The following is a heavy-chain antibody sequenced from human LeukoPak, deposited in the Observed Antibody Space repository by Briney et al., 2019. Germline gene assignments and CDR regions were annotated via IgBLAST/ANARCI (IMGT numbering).Heavy chain of an antibody. V-gene: IGHV3-23*01. Sequence: GGSLRLSCAASGFTFSSYAMSWVRRAPGKGLEWVSIISGSGGSTYYAESVKGRFTISRDNSKNTLLLQMNSLRAEDTAVYYCAKDRYSSSSGSDYWGQGTLVTVSS. CDR2: ISGSGGST. CDR3: AKDRYSSSSGSDY. CDR1: GFTFSSYA. J-gene: IGHJ4*02. D-gene: IGHD6-6*01.